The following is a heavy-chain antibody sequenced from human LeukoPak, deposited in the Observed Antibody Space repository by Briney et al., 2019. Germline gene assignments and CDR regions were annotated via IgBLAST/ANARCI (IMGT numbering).Heavy chain of an antibody. D-gene: IGHD2-2*02. J-gene: IGHJ4*02. Sequence: GGSLRLSCAASGFTFSSCAMSWVRQAPGKGLEWVSAISGSGGSTYYADSVKGRFTISRDNSKNTLYLQMNSLRAEDTAVYYCESYCSSTSCYRVFDYWGQGTLVTVSS. CDR3: ESYCSSTSCYRVFDY. V-gene: IGHV3-23*01. CDR1: GFTFSSCA. CDR2: ISGSGGST.